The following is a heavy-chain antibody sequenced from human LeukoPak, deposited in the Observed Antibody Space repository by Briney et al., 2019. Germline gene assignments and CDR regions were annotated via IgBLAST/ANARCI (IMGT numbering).Heavy chain of an antibody. Sequence: GGSLRLSCAASGFTFSSYWMSWVRQAPGKGLEWVANIKQGGSEKYYVDSVKGRFTISRDNAKNSMYLQMNSLRAEDTAVYYCARADYDYVWGSYRQYYFDYWGQGTLVTVSS. CDR3: ARADYDYVWGSYRQYYFDY. D-gene: IGHD3-16*02. V-gene: IGHV3-7*01. CDR2: IKQGGSEK. J-gene: IGHJ4*02. CDR1: GFTFSSYW.